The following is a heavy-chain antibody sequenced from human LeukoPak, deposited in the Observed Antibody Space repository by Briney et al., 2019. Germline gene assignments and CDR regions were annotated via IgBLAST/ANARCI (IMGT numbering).Heavy chain of an antibody. CDR2: INPSSGGT. J-gene: IGHJ5*02. V-gene: IGHV1-2*02. D-gene: IGHD3-10*02. CDR1: GYTFTGYY. CDR3: ARGKHYYVAWFDP. Sequence: ASVKVSCKASGYTFTGYYMHWVRQAPGQGLEWMGWINPSSGGTNYAQKFQGRVTMTRDTSISTAYMELSRLRSDDTAVYYCARGKHYYVAWFDPWGQGTLVTVSS.